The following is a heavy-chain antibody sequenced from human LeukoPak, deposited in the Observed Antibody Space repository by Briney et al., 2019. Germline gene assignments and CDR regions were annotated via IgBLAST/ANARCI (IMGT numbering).Heavy chain of an antibody. Sequence: GGSLRLSCAASGFTFSTYGIHWVRQAPGKGLEWVAVISYDGNTEYYADSAKGRFTISRDNSQNSLFLQTNSLRTEDTAVYYCAKPRTPMTTFLDSWGQGTLVTVSS. D-gene: IGHD4-17*01. J-gene: IGHJ4*02. CDR1: GFTFSTYG. CDR2: ISYDGNTE. V-gene: IGHV3-30*18. CDR3: AKPRTPMTTFLDS.